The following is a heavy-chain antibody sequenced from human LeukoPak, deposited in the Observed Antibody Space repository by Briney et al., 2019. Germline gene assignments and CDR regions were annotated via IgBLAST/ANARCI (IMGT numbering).Heavy chain of an antibody. CDR3: ARGSDTAMVTGFDY. CDR1: GGSFSGYY. CDR2: INHSGST. D-gene: IGHD5-18*01. J-gene: IGHJ4*02. Sequence: SETLSLTCAVYGGSFSGYYWSWIRQPPGKGLEWIGEINHSGSTNYNPSLKSRVTISVDTSKNQCSLKLSSVTAADTAVYYCARGSDTAMVTGFDYWGQGTLVTVSS. V-gene: IGHV4-34*01.